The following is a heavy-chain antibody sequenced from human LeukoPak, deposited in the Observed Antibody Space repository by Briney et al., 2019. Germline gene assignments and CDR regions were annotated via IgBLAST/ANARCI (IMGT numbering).Heavy chain of an antibody. CDR1: GGTFSSYA. Sequence: ASVKVSCKASGGTFSSYAISWVRQAPGQGLEWMGGIIPIFGTANYAQKLQGRVTITADKSTSTAHMELSSLRSEDTAVYYCARDTAMGGGAFDIWGQGTMVTVSS. CDR3: ARDTAMGGGAFDI. J-gene: IGHJ3*02. CDR2: IIPIFGTA. V-gene: IGHV1-69*06. D-gene: IGHD5-18*01.